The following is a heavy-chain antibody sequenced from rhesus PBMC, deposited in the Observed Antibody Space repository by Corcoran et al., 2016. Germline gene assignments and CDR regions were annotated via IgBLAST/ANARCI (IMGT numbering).Heavy chain of an antibody. Sequence: QVQLQESGPGVVKPSETLSLTCAVSGGSISDSYRWSWIRQPPGKGLEWIGSIYGSSTSTNYNPSLKSRVTISKDTSKNQFSLKLSSVTAADTAVYYCARDDSGYYDAFDFWGQGLRVTVSS. CDR1: GGSISDSYR. V-gene: IGHV4S10*01. CDR3: ARDDSGYYDAFDF. J-gene: IGHJ3*01. CDR2: IYGSSTST. D-gene: IGHD3-28*01.